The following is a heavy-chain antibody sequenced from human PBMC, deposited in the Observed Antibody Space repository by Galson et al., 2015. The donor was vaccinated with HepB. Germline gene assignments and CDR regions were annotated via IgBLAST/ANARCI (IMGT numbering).Heavy chain of an antibody. Sequence: SLRLSCAASGFTFSSYSMNWVRQAPGKGLEWVSSISSSSSYIYYADSVKGRFTISRDNAKNSLYLQMNSLRAEDTAVYYCARDQGVATTVYYYYGMDVWGQGTTVTVSS. CDR3: ARDQGVATTVYYYYGMDV. J-gene: IGHJ6*02. V-gene: IGHV3-21*01. D-gene: IGHD5-12*01. CDR2: ISSSSSYI. CDR1: GFTFSSYS.